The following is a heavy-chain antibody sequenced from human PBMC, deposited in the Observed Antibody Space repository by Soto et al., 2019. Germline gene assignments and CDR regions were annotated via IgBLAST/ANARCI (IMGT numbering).Heavy chain of an antibody. Sequence: QLQLQESGPGLVKPSETLSLTCTVSGGSISRSFYYWGWIRQPPGKGLEWIGSIYYSGGTYYNPSLKSRSTISVDTSKNPFSLKLSSVTAADTAVYYCAKPSGSYLYYFDYWGQGTLVTVSS. CDR1: GGSISRSFYY. CDR3: AKPSGSYLYYFDY. D-gene: IGHD1-26*01. V-gene: IGHV4-39*01. CDR2: IYYSGGT. J-gene: IGHJ4*02.